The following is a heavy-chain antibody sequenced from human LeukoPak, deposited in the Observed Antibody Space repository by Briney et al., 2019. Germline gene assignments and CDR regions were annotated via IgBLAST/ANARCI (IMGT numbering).Heavy chain of an antibody. CDR1: GFTLSSSA. J-gene: IGHJ4*02. CDR2: ISYDGSNK. Sequence: GGSLRLSCAASGFTLSSSAMHGGRQAPGKGLEWVAVISYDGSNKYYADSVKGRFTISRDNSKNTLYLQMNSLRAQDTAVYYCARDDLYYGSGSYYKMGFDYWGQGTLVTVSS. CDR3: ARDDLYYGSGSYYKMGFDY. V-gene: IGHV3-30-3*01. D-gene: IGHD3-10*01.